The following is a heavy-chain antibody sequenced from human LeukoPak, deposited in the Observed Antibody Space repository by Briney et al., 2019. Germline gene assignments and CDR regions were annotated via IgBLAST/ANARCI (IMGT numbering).Heavy chain of an antibody. Sequence: SGGSLRLSCAASGSTFSSYAMSWVRQAPGKGLEWVSTVSSSGSSTYYADSVKGRFTISRDNSKNTLYLQMNSLRADDTAVYYCAKVDCSSTTCYTVDYWGQGTLVTVSS. CDR2: VSSSGSST. CDR3: AKVDCSSTTCYTVDY. V-gene: IGHV3-23*01. J-gene: IGHJ4*02. CDR1: GSTFSSYA. D-gene: IGHD2-2*02.